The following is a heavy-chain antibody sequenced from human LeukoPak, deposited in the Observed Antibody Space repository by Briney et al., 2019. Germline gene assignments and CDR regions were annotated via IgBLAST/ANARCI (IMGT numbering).Heavy chain of an antibody. Sequence: SETLSLTCAVSGGSISGSSYFWGWIRQPPGKGLEWIRSIYYRGNTYYNPSLKSRVTISVDTSKNQFSLKLSSVTAADTAVYYCARRSIVGATSAGNAFDIWGQGTMVTVSS. CDR3: ARRSIVGATSAGNAFDI. V-gene: IGHV4-39*01. J-gene: IGHJ3*02. CDR1: GGSISGSSYF. CDR2: IYYRGNT. D-gene: IGHD1-26*01.